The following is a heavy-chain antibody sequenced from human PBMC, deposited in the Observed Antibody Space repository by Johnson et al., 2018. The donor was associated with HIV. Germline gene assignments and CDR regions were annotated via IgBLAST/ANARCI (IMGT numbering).Heavy chain of an antibody. Sequence: QVQLVESGGGVVQPGRSLRLSCAASGFTFSSYAMHWVRQAPGKGLEWVAVISYDGRYKYYVDSVKGRFTISRDKSKNTMYLQMNSLRDEDTAVYYCARGYTIGAFDIWGQGTMVTVSS. CDR3: ARGYTIGAFDI. CDR2: ISYDGRYK. V-gene: IGHV3-30*04. CDR1: GFTFSSYA. J-gene: IGHJ3*02. D-gene: IGHD3-3*01.